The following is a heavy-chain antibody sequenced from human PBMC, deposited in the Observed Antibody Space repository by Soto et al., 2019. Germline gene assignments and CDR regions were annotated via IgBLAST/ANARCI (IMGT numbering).Heavy chain of an antibody. CDR1: GGSISSGDYY. V-gene: IGHV4-30-4*01. CDR3: ARDGVGATDAFDI. CDR2: IYYSGST. Sequence: SETLSPTCLVSGGSISSGDYYWSWIRQPPGKGLEWIGYIYYSGSTYYNPSLKSRVTISVHTAKNQFSLKLSSVTAADTAVYYCARDGVGATDAFDIWGQGTMVTVSS. D-gene: IGHD1-26*01. J-gene: IGHJ3*02.